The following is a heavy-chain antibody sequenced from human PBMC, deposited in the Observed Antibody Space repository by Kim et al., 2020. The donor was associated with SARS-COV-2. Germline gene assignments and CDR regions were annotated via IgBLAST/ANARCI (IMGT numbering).Heavy chain of an antibody. Sequence: SETLSLTCTVSGGSVSSGSYYWSWIRQPPGKGLEWIGYIYYSGSTNYNPSLKSRVTISVDTSKNQFSLKLSSVTAADTAVYYCARSVVVVAATQKIFDYWGQGTLVTVSS. V-gene: IGHV4-61*01. J-gene: IGHJ4*02. CDR1: GGSVSSGSYY. CDR2: IYYSGST. D-gene: IGHD2-15*01. CDR3: ARSVVVVAATQKIFDY.